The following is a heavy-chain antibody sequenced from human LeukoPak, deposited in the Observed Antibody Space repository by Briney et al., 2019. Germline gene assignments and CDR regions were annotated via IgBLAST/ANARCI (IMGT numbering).Heavy chain of an antibody. D-gene: IGHD5-12*01. CDR1: GGSISSSSYY. J-gene: IGHJ3*02. CDR3: ARADIVATQYAFDI. CDR2: IYYSGST. V-gene: IGHV4-39*01. Sequence: SETLSLTCTVSGGSISSSSYYWGWIRQPPGRGLEWIGSIYYSGSTYYNPSLKSRVTIAVDTSKNQFSLKLSSVTAADTAVYYCARADIVATQYAFDIWGQGTMLTVSS.